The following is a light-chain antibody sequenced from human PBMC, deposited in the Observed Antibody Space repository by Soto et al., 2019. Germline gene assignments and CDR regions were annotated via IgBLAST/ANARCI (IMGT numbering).Light chain of an antibody. V-gene: IGKV1-5*01. J-gene: IGKJ2*01. Sequence: DIQMTQSPSTLSASVGDRVTITCRASQSISSWLAWYQQKPGKAPKLLIYDASSLESGVPSRFSGSGSGTEFTLTISSLQPDDFATYSYQQYNNWPPYTLGQGTKLEIK. CDR1: QSISSW. CDR3: QQYNNWPPYT. CDR2: DAS.